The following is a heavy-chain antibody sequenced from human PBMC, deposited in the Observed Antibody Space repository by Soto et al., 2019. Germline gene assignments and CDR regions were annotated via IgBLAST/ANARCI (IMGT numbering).Heavy chain of an antibody. CDR1: GYTFTSYG. D-gene: IGHD1-26*01. V-gene: IGHV1-18*01. Sequence: ASVKVSCKASGYTFTSYGISWVRQAPGQGLEWMGWISAYNGNTNYAQKLQGRVTMTTDTSTSTAYMELRSLRSDDTAVYYCARETIDRYYYYYYMDVWGKGTTVTVSS. CDR3: ARETIDRYYYYYYMDV. J-gene: IGHJ6*03. CDR2: ISAYNGNT.